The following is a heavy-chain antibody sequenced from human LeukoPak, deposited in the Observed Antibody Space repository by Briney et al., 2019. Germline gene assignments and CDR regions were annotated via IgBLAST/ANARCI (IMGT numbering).Heavy chain of an antibody. Sequence: SETLSLTCTVSGGSISSYYWSWIRQPPGKGLEWIGYIYYSGSTNYNPSLKSRVTISVDTSKNQFSLKLSSVTAADTAVYYCAGDSFSSWPGNDAFDIWGQGTMVTVSS. CDR2: IYYSGST. D-gene: IGHD6-13*01. J-gene: IGHJ3*02. CDR3: AGDSFSSWPGNDAFDI. CDR1: GGSISSYY. V-gene: IGHV4-59*01.